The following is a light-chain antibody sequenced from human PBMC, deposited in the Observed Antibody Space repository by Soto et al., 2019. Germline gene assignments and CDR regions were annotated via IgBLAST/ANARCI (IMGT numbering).Light chain of an antibody. CDR1: RSDVGGYNY. CDR3: SSYTSTSTLVV. Sequence: QSVLTQPASVSGSPGQSITISCTGTRSDVGGYNYVSWYQQHPGKAPKLMIFEVSNRPSGVSNRFSGSKSGNTASLTISGLHAADEADYYCSSYTSTSTLVVFGTGTKLTVL. J-gene: IGLJ1*01. V-gene: IGLV2-14*01. CDR2: EVS.